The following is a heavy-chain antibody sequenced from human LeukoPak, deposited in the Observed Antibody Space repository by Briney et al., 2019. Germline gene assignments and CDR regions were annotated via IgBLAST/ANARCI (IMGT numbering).Heavy chain of an antibody. CDR3: ATRRVVGATSTRFQH. CDR1: RGTFSRYS. Sequence: SMKVSCKASRGTFSRYSISWVRQAPGQGLEWMGGIIPIFDTANYPQKFKGRVTITADESTSTAYLELSSLRSEDTAVYYCATRRVVGATSTRFQHWGQGTLVTVSS. V-gene: IGHV1-69*13. J-gene: IGHJ1*01. CDR2: IIPIFDTA. D-gene: IGHD1-26*01.